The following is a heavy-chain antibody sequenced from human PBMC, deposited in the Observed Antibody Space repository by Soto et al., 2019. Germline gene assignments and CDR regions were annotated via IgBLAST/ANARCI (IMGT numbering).Heavy chain of an antibody. J-gene: IGHJ4*02. CDR3: ARGREFDS. Sequence: SETLSLTCAVSGGSLTSGTYSWNWIRQPPGKGLEWIGYIFPSGTTHYNPSLKSRVSISIDVSKSQFSLNLRSLTAADTAVYYCARGREFDSWGQGTLVTVSS. V-gene: IGHV4-30-2*01. CDR1: GGSLTSGTYS. CDR2: IFPSGTT.